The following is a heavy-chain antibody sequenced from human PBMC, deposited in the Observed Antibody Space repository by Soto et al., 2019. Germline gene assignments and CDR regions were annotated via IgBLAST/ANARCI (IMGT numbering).Heavy chain of an antibody. CDR3: ARVGDISGAVAGTDNWFDP. V-gene: IGHV1-46*01. CDR1: GYTFTSYY. J-gene: IGHJ5*02. D-gene: IGHD6-19*01. Sequence: GASVKVSCKASGYTFTSYYMHWVRQAPGQGLEWMGIINPSGGSTSYAQKFQGRVTMTRDTSTSTVCMELSSLRSEDTAVYYCARVGDISGAVAGTDNWFDPWGQGTLVTVSS. CDR2: INPSGGST.